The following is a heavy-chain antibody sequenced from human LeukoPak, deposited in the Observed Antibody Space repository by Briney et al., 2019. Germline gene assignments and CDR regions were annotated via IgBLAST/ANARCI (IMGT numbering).Heavy chain of an antibody. D-gene: IGHD6-13*01. V-gene: IGHV3-30*03. CDR1: GFTFNSYG. Sequence: GGSLRLSCAASGFTFNSYGMHWVRQAPGKGLEWVAVISYDGSNRYYADFVKGRFTISRDNSKNTLSLQMNGLIPEDTAVYYCARDETAAGSDDYPDYWGQGTLVTVSS. J-gene: IGHJ4*02. CDR2: ISYDGSNR. CDR3: ARDETAAGSDDYPDY.